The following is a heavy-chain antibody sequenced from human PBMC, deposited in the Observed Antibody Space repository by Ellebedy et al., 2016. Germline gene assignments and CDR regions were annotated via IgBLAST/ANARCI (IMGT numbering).Heavy chain of an antibody. D-gene: IGHD3-9*01. CDR2: IWYDGSNK. CDR1: GFTFSSYG. V-gene: IGHV3-33*01. CDR3: ARDSGFEYYDILTGPQCDY. Sequence: GESLKISCAASGFTFSSYGMHWVRQAPGKGLEWVAVIWYDGSNKYYADSVKGRFTISRDNSKNTLYLQMNSLRAEDTAVYYCARDSGFEYYDILTGPQCDYWGQGTLVTVSS. J-gene: IGHJ4*02.